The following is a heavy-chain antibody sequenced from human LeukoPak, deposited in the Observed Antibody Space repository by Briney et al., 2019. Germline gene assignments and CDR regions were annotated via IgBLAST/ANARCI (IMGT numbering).Heavy chain of an antibody. Sequence: PSETLSLTCSVSGGSISSHYWSWIRQPPGKGLEWIGYIYYSGSTNYNPSLKSRVTISVDTSKNQFSLKLSSVTAADTAVYYCARHTPPSRGYSGWYYPVFDYWGQGTLVTVSS. V-gene: IGHV4-59*08. CDR3: ARHTPPSRGYSGWYYPVFDY. CDR1: GGSISSHY. D-gene: IGHD6-19*01. CDR2: IYYSGST. J-gene: IGHJ4*02.